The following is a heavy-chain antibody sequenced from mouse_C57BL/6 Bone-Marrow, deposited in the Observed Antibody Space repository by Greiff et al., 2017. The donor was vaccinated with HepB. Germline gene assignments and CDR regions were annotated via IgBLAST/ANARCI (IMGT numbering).Heavy chain of an antibody. Sequence: QVQLQQSGPELVKPGVSVKISCKASGFAFSSSWMNWVKQRPGKGLEWIGRIYPGDGDTNYNGKFKGKATLTADKSSSTAYMQLSRLTSEGSAVYFCARSLYYDYGWYYDVWGTKTTVTISS. CDR3: ARSLYYDYGWYYDV. D-gene: IGHD2-4*01. V-gene: IGHV1-82*01. CDR1: GFAFSSSW. J-gene: IGHJ1*03. CDR2: IYPGDGDT.